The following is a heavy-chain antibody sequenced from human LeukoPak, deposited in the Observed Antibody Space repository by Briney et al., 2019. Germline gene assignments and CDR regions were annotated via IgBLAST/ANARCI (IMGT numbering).Heavy chain of an antibody. CDR3: ARIVEATTDMVV. Sequence: SQTLSLTCTVSGGSISSGGYHWSWIRQPPGKGLEWIGYIYHSGSTYYNPSLKSRVTISVDRSKNQFSLKLSSVTAADTAVYYCARIVEATTDMVVWGKGTTVTVSS. J-gene: IGHJ6*03. CDR1: GGSISSGGYH. CDR2: IYHSGST. V-gene: IGHV4-30-2*01. D-gene: IGHD1-26*01.